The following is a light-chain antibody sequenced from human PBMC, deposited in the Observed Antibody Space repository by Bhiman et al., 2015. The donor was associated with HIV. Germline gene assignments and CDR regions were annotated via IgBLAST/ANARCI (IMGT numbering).Light chain of an antibody. Sequence: QSALTQPASVSGSPGQSITISCTGTSNDVGGYDYVSWYQKHPGKAPKLMIYDVSERPSGVSNRFSGSTSGNTASLTISGLQAEDEADYYCCSYTSSSTYVFG. CDR1: SNDVGGYDY. V-gene: IGLV2-14*01. CDR2: DVS. CDR3: CSYTSSSTYV. J-gene: IGLJ1*01.